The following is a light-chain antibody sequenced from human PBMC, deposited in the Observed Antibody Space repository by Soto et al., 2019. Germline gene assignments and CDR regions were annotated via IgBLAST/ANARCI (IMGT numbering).Light chain of an antibody. CDR2: DAS. J-gene: IGKJ4*01. Sequence: EIVLTQSPATLSVSPGDRATLSCRASQSVRTDLAWLQQNPGQAPRLLIYDASTRATGIPARFSGSVSGTEFTLTISSLQSEEIAIYYWQQYNNWPLTFGGGTKVEIK. CDR3: QQYNNWPLT. V-gene: IGKV3-15*01. CDR1: QSVRTD.